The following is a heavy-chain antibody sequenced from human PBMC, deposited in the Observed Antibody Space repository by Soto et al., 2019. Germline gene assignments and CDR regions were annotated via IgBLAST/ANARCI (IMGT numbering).Heavy chain of an antibody. V-gene: IGHV3-48*01. CDR3: TLKYSSGWLY. Sequence: GESLKISCAASGFTFSSSNMNWVRQAPGKGLEWVSYISSSSTTIYYADSVKGRFTISRDDAKNSLYLQMNSLRAEDTAVYYCTLKYSSGWLYWGQGTLVTVSS. CDR2: ISSSSTTI. CDR1: GFTFSSSN. J-gene: IGHJ4*02. D-gene: IGHD6-19*01.